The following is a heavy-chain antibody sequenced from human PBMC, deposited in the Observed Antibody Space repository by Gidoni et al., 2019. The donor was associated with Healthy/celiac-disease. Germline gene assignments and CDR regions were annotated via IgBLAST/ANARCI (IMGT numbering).Heavy chain of an antibody. CDR1: GFTFSSSG. J-gene: IGHJ4*02. Sequence: QVPLVESGGGVVQPGRSLRLSCAASGFTFSSSGMHWVRQAPGKGLEWVAVISYDGSNKYYADSVKGRFTISRDNSKNTLYLQMNSLRAEDTAVYYCAKMNGYSSGWYFDYWGQGTLVTVSS. CDR2: ISYDGSNK. D-gene: IGHD6-19*01. CDR3: AKMNGYSSGWYFDY. V-gene: IGHV3-30*18.